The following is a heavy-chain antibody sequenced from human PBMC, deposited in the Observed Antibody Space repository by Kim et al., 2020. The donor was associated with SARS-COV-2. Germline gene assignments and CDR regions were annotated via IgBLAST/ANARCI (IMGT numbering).Heavy chain of an antibody. Sequence: SETLSLTCTVSGGSISSSSYYWGWIRQPPGKGLEWIGSIYYSGSTYYNPSLKSRVTISVDTSKNQFSLKLSSVTAADTAVYYCARQEEVTDWNVPFPSGENYFDYWGQGTLVTVSS. CDR3: ARQEEVTDWNVPFPSGENYFDY. CDR2: IYYSGST. J-gene: IGHJ4*02. D-gene: IGHD1-1*01. V-gene: IGHV4-39*01. CDR1: GGSISSSSYY.